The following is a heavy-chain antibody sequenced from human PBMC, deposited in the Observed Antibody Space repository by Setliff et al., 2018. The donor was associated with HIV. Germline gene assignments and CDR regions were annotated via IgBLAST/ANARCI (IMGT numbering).Heavy chain of an antibody. CDR2: VYTTGGT. J-gene: IGHJ3*02. D-gene: IGHD2-8*01. CDR1: GGSISSGIYD. V-gene: IGHV4-61*09. CDR3: ARAPPGVTNAFDS. Sequence: SETLSLTCTVSGGSISSGIYDWIWIRQPAGKGLEWIGHVYTTGGTNYNPSLESRLTLSVDTSRNQFSLMLGSVTAADTAVYYCARAPPGVTNAFDSWGQGTMVTVSS.